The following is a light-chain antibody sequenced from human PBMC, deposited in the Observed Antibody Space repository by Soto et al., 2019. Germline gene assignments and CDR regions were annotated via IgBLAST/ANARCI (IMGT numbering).Light chain of an antibody. J-gene: IGKJ2*01. V-gene: IGKV2-28*01. CDR1: QRLLHSNGNIF. Sequence: EIVMTQSPPSLTVTPGEPASISCSSIQRLLHSNGNIFLDWYLQKPGQSPQLLIYLGFNRASGVPDRVSGSAAGTDFTLKISRVEAEDAGVYYCMQALQTPYTFGQGTKVDIK. CDR3: MQALQTPYT. CDR2: LGF.